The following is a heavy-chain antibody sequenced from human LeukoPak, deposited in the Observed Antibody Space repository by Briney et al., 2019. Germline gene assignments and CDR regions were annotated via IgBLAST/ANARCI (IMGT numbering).Heavy chain of an antibody. V-gene: IGHV4-31*03. CDR2: IYYSGST. Sequence: SQTLSLTCTVSGGSISSGGYYWSRIRQHPGKGLEWIGYIYYSGSTYYNPSLKSRVTISVDTSKNQFSLKLSSVTAADTAVYYCVRDKWPRGWFDPCGQGTLVTVPS. CDR1: GGSISSGGYY. CDR3: VRDKWPRGWFDP. D-gene: IGHD5-12*01. J-gene: IGHJ5*02.